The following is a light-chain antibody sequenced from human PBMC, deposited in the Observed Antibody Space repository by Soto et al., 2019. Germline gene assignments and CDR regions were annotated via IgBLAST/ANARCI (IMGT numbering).Light chain of an antibody. J-gene: IGKJ1*01. Sequence: EIVLTQSPGTLSLSPGERATLSCRASQTLSNSFIAWYQQKPGQAPRLLIYDTSSRATGVPDRYSASGSGTDFTLTISRLEPEDFAVYYCQQYGSSPPWTFGQGTKVDIK. V-gene: IGKV3-20*01. CDR2: DTS. CDR3: QQYGSSPPWT. CDR1: QTLSNSF.